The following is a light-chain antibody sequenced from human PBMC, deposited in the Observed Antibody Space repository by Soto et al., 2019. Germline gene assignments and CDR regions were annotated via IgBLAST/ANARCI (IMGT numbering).Light chain of an antibody. Sequence: DLQMTQSPSSLSASFGDSVTITCRASQGISHDLAWYQQKTGKVPKILIYAASTLQSGVPYRLSGSGSGTDLNLTISGLHPEDFATYYCQKYNTAPLTCGQGTRLEIK. CDR2: AAS. V-gene: IGKV1-27*01. J-gene: IGKJ5*01. CDR3: QKYNTAPLT. CDR1: QGISHD.